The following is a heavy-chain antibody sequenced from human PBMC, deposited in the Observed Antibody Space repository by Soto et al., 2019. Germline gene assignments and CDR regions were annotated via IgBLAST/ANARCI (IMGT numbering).Heavy chain of an antibody. J-gene: IGHJ1*01. CDR2: INHSGST. CDR3: ARGGIVVVPAAPAEYFQH. CDR1: GGSFSGYY. D-gene: IGHD2-2*01. Sequence: PSETLSLTCAVYGGSFSGYYWSWIRQPPGKGLEWIGEINHSGSTNYNPSLKSRVTISVDTSKNQFSLKLSSVTAADTAVYYCARGGIVVVPAAPAEYFQHWGQGTLVTVSS. V-gene: IGHV4-34*01.